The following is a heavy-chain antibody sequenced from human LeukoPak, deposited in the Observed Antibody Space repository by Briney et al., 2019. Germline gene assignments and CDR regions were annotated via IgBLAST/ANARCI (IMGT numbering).Heavy chain of an antibody. Sequence: PGRSLRLSCAASGFTFSSHGMHWVRQAPGKGLEWVAVIWYDGSNKYYADSVKGRFTISRDNSKNTLYLQMNSLRAEDTAVYYCAKAKRIAAAGSVFLFEYWGQGTLVTVSS. D-gene: IGHD6-13*01. CDR2: IWYDGSNK. J-gene: IGHJ4*02. CDR3: AKAKRIAAAGSVFLFEY. V-gene: IGHV3-33*06. CDR1: GFTFSSHG.